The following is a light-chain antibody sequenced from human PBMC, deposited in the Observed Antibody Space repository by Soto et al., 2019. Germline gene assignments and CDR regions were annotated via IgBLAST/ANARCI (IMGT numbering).Light chain of an antibody. CDR2: RTN. V-gene: IGLV8-61*01. J-gene: IGLJ3*02. CDR3: VLYMGTGISV. CDR1: SGSVSTSYY. Sequence: QTVVTQEPSFSVSPGRTVTLTCGLRSGSVSTSYYPSWYQLTPGQAPRTLIYRTNTRSSGVPNRFSGSILENKAALTITGAEADDESDYYCVLYMGTGISVFGGGTKLTVL.